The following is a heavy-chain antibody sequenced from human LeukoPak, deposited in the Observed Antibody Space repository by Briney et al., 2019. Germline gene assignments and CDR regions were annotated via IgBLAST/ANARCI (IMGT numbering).Heavy chain of an antibody. V-gene: IGHV4-4*09. J-gene: IGHJ4*02. CDR2: IYTSGGT. Sequence: PSESLSLTCTVSGDSISRYYSSWIRQPPGKGLEWLGYIYTSGGTNYIPSIKGRVTISIDTSKNQFSLKLSSVTAADSAVYYCARLTRLSTSPDRYYLDYWGQGPRVTVSS. CDR1: GDSISRYY. D-gene: IGHD6-6*01. CDR3: ARLTRLSTSPDRYYLDY.